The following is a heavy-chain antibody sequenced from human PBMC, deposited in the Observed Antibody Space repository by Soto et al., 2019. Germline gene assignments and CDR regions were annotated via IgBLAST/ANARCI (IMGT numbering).Heavy chain of an antibody. J-gene: IGHJ4*02. CDR3: AAHKRGIIHSSGGSTGVFDY. CDR2: ISGDSGYI. D-gene: IGHD2-15*01. CDR1: GFTFTTNS. V-gene: IGHV3-23*01. Sequence: EVQLLESGGGLIHPGGSLRLSCAAAGFTFTTNSMSWVRQAPGKGLEWVSAISGDSGYIYYADSVKGRFTISRDNSQSTLYLQMSSLRAEDTAVYYCAAHKRGIIHSSGGSTGVFDYWGQGALVTVSS.